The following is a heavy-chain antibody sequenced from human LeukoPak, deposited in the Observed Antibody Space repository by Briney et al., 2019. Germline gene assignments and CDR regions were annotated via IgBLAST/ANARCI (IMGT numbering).Heavy chain of an antibody. CDR1: GGSFSGYL. V-gene: IGHV4-34*01. D-gene: IGHD3-22*01. J-gene: IGHJ6*03. CDR3: ARGVKQLARFYFYMDV. CDR2: INHSGTT. Sequence: AETLSLTCGVSGGSFSGYLWNWVRQSPGKGLEWIGEINHSGTTNYNPSLKSRVTIPLDRSRNPFSLNLTSVTAADTAVFYCARGVKQLARFYFYMDVWGKGTTVTVSS.